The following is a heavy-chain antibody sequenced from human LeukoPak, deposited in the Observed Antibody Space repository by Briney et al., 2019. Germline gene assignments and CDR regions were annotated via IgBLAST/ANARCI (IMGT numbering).Heavy chain of an antibody. D-gene: IGHD3-10*01. CDR2: ISRSSTTI. Sequence: GGSLRLSCAASGFTFSTYSMNWVRQAPGKGLEWVSYISRSSTTIDYADFVKGRFTTSRDNAKNSLYLQMNSLRDEDTAVYYCARDLHYGFDYWGQGALVTVSS. V-gene: IGHV3-48*02. CDR3: ARDLHYGFDY. J-gene: IGHJ4*02. CDR1: GFTFSTYS.